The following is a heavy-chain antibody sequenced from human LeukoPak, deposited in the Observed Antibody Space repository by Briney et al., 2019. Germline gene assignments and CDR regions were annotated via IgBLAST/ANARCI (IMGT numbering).Heavy chain of an antibody. J-gene: IGHJ4*02. D-gene: IGHD1-26*01. CDR1: GYTFTSYG. V-gene: IGHV1-18*01. Sequence: ASVPDTCKASGYTFTSYGISWVRQAPGQGLEWMGWISAYNGNTNYAQKLQGRVTMTTDTSTSTAYMELRSLRSDDTAVYYCASDRDSGSYYFDYLGQGTLVTVSS. CDR2: ISAYNGNT. CDR3: ASDRDSGSYYFDY.